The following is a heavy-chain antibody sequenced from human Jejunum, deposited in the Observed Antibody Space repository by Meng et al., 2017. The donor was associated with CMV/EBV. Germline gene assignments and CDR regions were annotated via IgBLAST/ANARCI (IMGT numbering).Heavy chain of an antibody. J-gene: IGHJ4*02. CDR2: TDYRSKWYT. CDR3: VRDLTGAYYFDY. V-gene: IGHV6-1*01. CDR1: DSVSSSSAT. D-gene: IGHD7-27*01. Sequence: DSVSSSSATWNWIRQSPSRGFEWLGRTDYRSKWYTEYAVSVKSRITIHPDTSRNQFSLQLNSVAPEDTAVYYCVRDLTGAYYFDYWGQGTLVTVSS.